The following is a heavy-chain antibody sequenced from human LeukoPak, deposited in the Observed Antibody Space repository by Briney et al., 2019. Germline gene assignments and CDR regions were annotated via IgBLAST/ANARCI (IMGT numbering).Heavy chain of an antibody. CDR1: GGSFSGYY. D-gene: IGHD1-14*01. Sequence: PSETLSLTCAVYGGSFSGYYLSCIRQPPGKGLEWIGEINHSGSTNYNPSLKSRVTISVDTSKNQFSLKLSSVPSADTAVYYCASGTTYYYYMDVWGKGTTVTVSS. CDR3: ASGTTYYYYMDV. V-gene: IGHV4-34*01. CDR2: INHSGST. J-gene: IGHJ6*03.